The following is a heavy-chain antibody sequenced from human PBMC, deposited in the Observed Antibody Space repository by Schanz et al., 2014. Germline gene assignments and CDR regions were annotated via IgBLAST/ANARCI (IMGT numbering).Heavy chain of an antibody. CDR1: GFMFSSYG. CDR3: ARIGGSVFDY. D-gene: IGHD3-10*01. CDR2: ISYDGSKE. Sequence: QVQLVESGGGVVQPGRSLRLSCAASGFMFSSYGMHWVRQAPGKGLEWVGVISYDGSKESYADSVKGRFTISRDNSKNSLYLQMNSLRAEDTAVYYCARIGGSVFDYWAQGTLVTVSS. J-gene: IGHJ4*02. V-gene: IGHV3-33*08.